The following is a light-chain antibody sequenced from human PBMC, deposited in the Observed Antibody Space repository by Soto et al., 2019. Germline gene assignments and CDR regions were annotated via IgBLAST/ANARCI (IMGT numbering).Light chain of an antibody. Sequence: EIVLTQSPGTLSLSPGERATLSCRASQIFPSSYLAWYQQTPGQAPRLLIYGASSRATGIPDRVSGSGSGTDFILTISRLEPEDFAVYYCQHYDSSPTFGGGTKVVSK. J-gene: IGKJ4*01. CDR2: GAS. V-gene: IGKV3-20*01. CDR3: QHYDSSPT. CDR1: QIFPSSY.